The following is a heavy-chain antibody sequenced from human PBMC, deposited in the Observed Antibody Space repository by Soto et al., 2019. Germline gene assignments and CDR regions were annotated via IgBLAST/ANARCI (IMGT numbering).Heavy chain of an antibody. J-gene: IGHJ5*02. Sequence: ASVKVSCKASGGTFSSYAISWVRQAPGQGLEWMGGIIPIFGTANDAQKFQGRVTITADESTSTAYMELSSMRSEDTAVDYCARDLLRLNWFDPWGQGTLVTVSS. V-gene: IGHV1-69*13. CDR1: GGTFSSYA. D-gene: IGHD3-16*01. CDR3: ARDLLRLNWFDP. CDR2: IIPIFGTA.